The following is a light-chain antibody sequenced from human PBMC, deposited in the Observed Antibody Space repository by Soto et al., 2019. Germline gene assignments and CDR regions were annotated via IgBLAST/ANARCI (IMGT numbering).Light chain of an antibody. CDR1: QSISSW. CDR3: QQSYSTPWT. CDR2: KAS. J-gene: IGKJ1*01. V-gene: IGKV1-5*03. Sequence: DIQMTQSPSTLSASVGDRVTITCRASQSISSWVAWYQQKPGKGPKLLIYKASHLESGVPSRFSGSGSGTEFTLTISSLQPEDFATYYCQQSYSTPWTFGQGTKVDIK.